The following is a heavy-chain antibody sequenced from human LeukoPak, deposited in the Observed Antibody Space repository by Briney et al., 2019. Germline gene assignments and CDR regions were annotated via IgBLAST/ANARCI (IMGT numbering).Heavy chain of an antibody. CDR1: GFTFSSYS. Sequence: GGSLRLSCAASGFTFSSYSMNWVRQAPGKGLEWVGRIKNHGGTADHAAPVKGRFTVSRDDSKNTLYLQMNSPKSEDTAIYYCTTGWTSAPHDGYWGQGTLVTVSS. J-gene: IGHJ4*01. V-gene: IGHV3-15*07. D-gene: IGHD1-1*01. CDR2: IKNHGGTA. CDR3: TTGWTSAPHDGY.